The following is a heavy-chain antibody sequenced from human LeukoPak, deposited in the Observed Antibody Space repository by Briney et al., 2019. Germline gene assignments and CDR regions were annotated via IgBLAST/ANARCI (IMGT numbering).Heavy chain of an antibody. CDR2: IYYSGST. V-gene: IGHV4-30-4*01. Sequence: SETLSLTCTVSGGSISSGDYYWSWIRQPPGKGLEWIGYIYYSGSTYYNPSLKSRVTISVDTSKNQFSLKLSSVTAADTAVYYCARDFGEDYGDPRGFDYWGQGTLVTVSS. D-gene: IGHD4-17*01. J-gene: IGHJ4*02. CDR3: ARDFGEDYGDPRGFDY. CDR1: GGSISSGDYY.